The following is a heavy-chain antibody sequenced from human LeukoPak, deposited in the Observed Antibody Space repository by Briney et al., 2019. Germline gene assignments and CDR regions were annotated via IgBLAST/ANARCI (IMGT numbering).Heavy chain of an antibody. D-gene: IGHD3-3*01. CDR2: ISYDGSNK. CDR1: GFTFSSYG. CDR3: AKPFLRFLEWFIFDY. Sequence: PGGSLRLSCAASGFTFSSYGMHWVRQAPGKGLEWVAVISYDGSNKYYADSVKGRFTISRDNSKDTLYLQMNSLRAEDTAVYYCAKPFLRFLEWFIFDYWGQGTLVTVSS. J-gene: IGHJ4*02. V-gene: IGHV3-30*18.